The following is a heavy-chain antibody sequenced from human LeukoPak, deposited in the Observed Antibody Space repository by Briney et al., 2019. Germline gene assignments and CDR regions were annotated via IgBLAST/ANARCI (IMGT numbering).Heavy chain of an antibody. V-gene: IGHV1-18*01. CDR3: AREVDYAETYCFDY. Sequence: ASVKVSCKASGYTFTSYGISWVRQAPGQGLEWMGWISAYNGNTNYAQKLQGRVTMTTDTSTSTAYMELRSLRSDDTAVYYCAREVDYAETYCFDYWGQGTLVTVSS. D-gene: IGHD4-17*01. J-gene: IGHJ4*02. CDR2: ISAYNGNT. CDR1: GYTFTSYG.